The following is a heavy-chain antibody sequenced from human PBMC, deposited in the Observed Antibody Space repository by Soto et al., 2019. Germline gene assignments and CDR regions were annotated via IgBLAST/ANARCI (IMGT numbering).Heavy chain of an antibody. CDR2: INSAGSST. J-gene: IGHJ4*02. CDR3: VRGASYANYFDS. CDR1: GFTFSSYW. V-gene: IGHV3-74*01. Sequence: EVQLVESGGGLVQPGGSLRLSCAASGFTFSSYWMHWVRQVPGKGLVWVSRINSAGSSTYYADSVKGRVTISRDNAKNTLYLQVDSLTAEDTAVYFGVRGASYANYFDSWGQGTLVTVSS.